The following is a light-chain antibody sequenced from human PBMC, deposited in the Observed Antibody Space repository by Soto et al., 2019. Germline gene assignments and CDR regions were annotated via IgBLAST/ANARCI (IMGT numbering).Light chain of an antibody. CDR1: SSDIGAYNL. J-gene: IGLJ1*01. CDR3: ASLTTTNFV. Sequence: QSALTQPASVSGSPGQSVTISCTGTSSDIGAYNLLSWYQHHPDKAPKLMISEVSNRPSGVSDRFSGSKSGNTASLTISGLQSEDEADYYCASLTTTNFVFGTGSKLTAL. V-gene: IGLV2-14*01. CDR2: EVS.